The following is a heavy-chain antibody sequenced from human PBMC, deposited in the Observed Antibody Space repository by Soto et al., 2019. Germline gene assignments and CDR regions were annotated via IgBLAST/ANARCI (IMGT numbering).Heavy chain of an antibody. CDR2: ISYDGSNK. CDR3: AKLRSSSWTQYAFDV. CDR1: GFTFSSYA. Sequence: SLRLSCAASGFTFSSYAMHWVRQAPGKGLEWVAVISYDGSNKYYAESVKGRFTISRDNSKNTLYLQMNSLRAEDTAVYNCAKLRSSSWTQYAFDVWGHGTMVTVSS. J-gene: IGHJ3*01. V-gene: IGHV3-30-3*02. D-gene: IGHD6-13*01.